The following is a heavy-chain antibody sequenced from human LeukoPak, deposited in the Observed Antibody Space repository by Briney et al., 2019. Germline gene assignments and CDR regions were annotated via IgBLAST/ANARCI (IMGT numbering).Heavy chain of an antibody. Sequence: ASVKVSCKASGYTFSSYGISWVRQAPGQGLEWMGWISAYNGNTNYAQKLQGRVTMTTDTSTSTAYMELGSLRSDDTTVYYCARDGLSIAASTYWGQGTLVTVSS. V-gene: IGHV1-18*01. CDR3: ARDGLSIAASTY. CDR1: GYTFSSYG. CDR2: ISAYNGNT. J-gene: IGHJ4*02. D-gene: IGHD6-6*01.